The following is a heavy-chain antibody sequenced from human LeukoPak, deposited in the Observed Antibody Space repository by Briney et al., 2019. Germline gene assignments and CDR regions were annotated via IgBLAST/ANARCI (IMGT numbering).Heavy chain of an antibody. CDR3: ARGVAAAGTFFDY. CDR1: GASVSSSHW. D-gene: IGHD6-13*01. V-gene: IGHV4-4*02. Sequence: SGTLSLTCAVSGASVSSSHWWSWVRPPPGKGLEWIGEIFHSGNTNYNPSLKSRVTISVDKSKNQFSLKLNSVTAADTAVYYCARGVAAAGTFFDYWGQGTLVTVSS. J-gene: IGHJ4*02. CDR2: IFHSGNT.